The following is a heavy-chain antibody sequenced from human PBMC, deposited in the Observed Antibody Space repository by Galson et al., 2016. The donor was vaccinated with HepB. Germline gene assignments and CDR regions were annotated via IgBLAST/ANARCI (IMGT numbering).Heavy chain of an antibody. CDR3: ARNRLLIAETKYYHDGMDV. V-gene: IGHV4-59*01. J-gene: IGHJ6*02. CDR2: SYDSGTT. Sequence: SEILSLTCTVSGGSISTYFWSWIRQPPGKGLEWIGHSYDSGTTNYNPSLGSRVTSSVDRSKNQVSLILSSVTAADTTVYYCARNRLLIAETKYYHDGMDVWGQGTTGTVSS. D-gene: IGHD1-14*01. CDR1: GGSISTYF.